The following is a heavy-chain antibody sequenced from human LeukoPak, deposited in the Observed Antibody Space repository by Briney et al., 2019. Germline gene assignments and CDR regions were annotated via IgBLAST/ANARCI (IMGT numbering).Heavy chain of an antibody. J-gene: IGHJ4*02. V-gene: IGHV4-39*07. CDR2: IYYSGST. CDR3: ARDLRSTGAIDY. CDR1: GGSISSSSYY. D-gene: IGHD7-27*01. Sequence: SETLSLTCTVSGGSISSSSYYWGWIRQPPGKGLEWIGNIYYSGSTYYNPSLKSRVTISVDTSKNQFSLKLSSVTAADTAVYYCARDLRSTGAIDYWGQGTLVTVSS.